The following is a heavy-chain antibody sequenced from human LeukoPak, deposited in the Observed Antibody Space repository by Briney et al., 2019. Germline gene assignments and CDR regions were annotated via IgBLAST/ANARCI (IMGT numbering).Heavy chain of an antibody. D-gene: IGHD1-26*01. Sequence: GGSLRLSCAASGFTFSNAWMSWVRQAPGKGLEWVGHIKSETDGGTTDYAAPVKGRFSISRDDLKNTVFLQMNSLKTEDTAVYFCTTDLPVYIVGPTGAWVDPWGQGILVTVSS. V-gene: IGHV3-15*01. J-gene: IGHJ5*02. CDR1: GFTFSNAW. CDR2: IKSETDGGTT. CDR3: TTDLPVYIVGPTGAWVDP.